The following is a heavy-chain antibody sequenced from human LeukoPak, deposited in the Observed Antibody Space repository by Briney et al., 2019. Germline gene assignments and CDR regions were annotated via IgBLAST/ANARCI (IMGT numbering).Heavy chain of an antibody. CDR1: GFTFSSYA. Sequence: QSGGSLRLSCAASGFTFSSYAMSWVRQAPGKGLEWVSAISGSGGSTYYADSVKGRFTISRDNSKNTLYLQMNSLRAEDTAVYYCAKDGYSSGQRAIYYFDYWGQGTLVTVSS. CDR2: ISGSGGST. J-gene: IGHJ4*02. CDR3: AKDGYSSGQRAIYYFDY. V-gene: IGHV3-23*01. D-gene: IGHD6-19*01.